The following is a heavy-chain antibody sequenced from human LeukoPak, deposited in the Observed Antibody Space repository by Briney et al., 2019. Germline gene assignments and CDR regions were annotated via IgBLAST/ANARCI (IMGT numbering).Heavy chain of an antibody. CDR3: AISIAARDTYYYYYMDV. J-gene: IGHJ6*03. CDR1: GGSISSSNW. V-gene: IGHV4-4*02. CDR2: IYHSGST. D-gene: IGHD6-6*01. Sequence: PSGTLSLTCAVSGGSISSSNWWSWVRQPPGKGREWIGEIYHSGSTNYNRSLKSRVTISVDKSKNQFSLKLSSVTAADTAVYYCAISIAARDTYYYYYMDVWGKGTTVTVSS.